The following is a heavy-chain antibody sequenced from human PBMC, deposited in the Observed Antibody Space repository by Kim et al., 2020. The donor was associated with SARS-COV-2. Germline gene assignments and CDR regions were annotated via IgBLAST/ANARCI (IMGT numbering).Heavy chain of an antibody. Sequence: SETLSLTCTVSGGSISSYYWSWIRQPPGKGLEWIGYIYYSGSINYNPSLKSRVTISVDTSKNQFSLKLSSVTAADTAVYYCAGGFGELPDYWGQGTLVTVSS. D-gene: IGHD3-10*01. V-gene: IGHV4-59*08. J-gene: IGHJ4*02. CDR2: IYYSGSI. CDR3: AGGFGELPDY. CDR1: GGSISSYY.